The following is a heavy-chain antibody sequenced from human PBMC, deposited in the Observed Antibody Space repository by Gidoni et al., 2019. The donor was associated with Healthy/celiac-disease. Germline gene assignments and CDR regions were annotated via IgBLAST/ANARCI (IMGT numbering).Heavy chain of an antibody. D-gene: IGHD3-9*01. CDR1: GFTFSSYS. Sequence: EVQLVESGGGLVQPGGSLRLSCAASGFTFSSYSMNWVRQAPGKGLEWVSYISSSSSTIYYADSVKGRFTISRDNAKNSLYLQMNSLRAEDTAVYYCARAHYDILSGAFDIWGQGTMVTVSS. J-gene: IGHJ3*02. V-gene: IGHV3-48*04. CDR2: ISSSSSTI. CDR3: ARAHYDILSGAFDI.